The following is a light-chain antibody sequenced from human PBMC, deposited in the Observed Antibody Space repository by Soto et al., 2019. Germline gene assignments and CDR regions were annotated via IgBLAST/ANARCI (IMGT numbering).Light chain of an antibody. V-gene: IGLV1-40*01. CDR3: QSYDNTLSGPIYV. J-gene: IGLJ1*01. CDR2: GNT. Sequence: QSVLTQPPSVSGALGQRVTISCTGITSNIGAGYDVHWYQLLPGRAPKLLIYGNTNRPSGVPDRFSGSKSATSASLAITGLQAEDDAIYYCQSYDNTLSGPIYVFGTGTKVTAL. CDR1: TSNIGAGYD.